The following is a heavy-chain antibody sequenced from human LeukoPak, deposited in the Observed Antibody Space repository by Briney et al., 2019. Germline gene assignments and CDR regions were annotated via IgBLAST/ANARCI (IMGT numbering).Heavy chain of an antibody. CDR3: ARLPYCSSTSCAARGWFDP. D-gene: IGHD2-2*01. Sequence: SETLSLTCTVSGGSISSSSYYWGWIRQPPGKGLEWIGSIYYSGSTYYNPSLKSRVTISVDTPKNQFSLKLSSVTAADTAVYYCARLPYCSSTSCAARGWFDPWGQGTLVTVSS. J-gene: IGHJ5*02. CDR2: IYYSGST. V-gene: IGHV4-39*01. CDR1: GGSISSSSYY.